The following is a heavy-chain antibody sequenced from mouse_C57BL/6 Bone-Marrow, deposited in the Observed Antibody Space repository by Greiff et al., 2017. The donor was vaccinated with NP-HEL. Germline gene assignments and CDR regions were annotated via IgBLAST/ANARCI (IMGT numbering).Heavy chain of an antibody. CDR1: GYTFTDYY. D-gene: IGHD2-1*01. J-gene: IGHJ4*01. Sequence: VQLQQSGAELVRPGASVKLSCKASGYTFTDYYINWVKQRPGQGLEWIARIYPGSGNTYYNEKFKGKATLTAEKSSSTAYMQLSSLTSEDSAVYFCAYSPYGNYVYYAMDYWGQGTSVTVSS. CDR3: AYSPYGNYVYYAMDY. CDR2: IYPGSGNT. V-gene: IGHV1-76*01.